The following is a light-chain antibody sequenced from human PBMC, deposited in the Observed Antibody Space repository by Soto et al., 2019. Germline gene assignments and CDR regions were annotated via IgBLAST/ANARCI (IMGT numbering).Light chain of an antibody. CDR3: QSYDSSLSGLV. J-gene: IGLJ2*01. Sequence: QSVLTQPPSVSGAPGQRVTISYTGSSSNIGAGYDVHWYQQLPGTAPKLLIYGNSNRPSGVPDRFSGSKSGTSASLAITGLQAEDEADYYCQSYDSSLSGLVFGGGTKVTVL. CDR1: SSNIGAGYD. V-gene: IGLV1-40*01. CDR2: GNS.